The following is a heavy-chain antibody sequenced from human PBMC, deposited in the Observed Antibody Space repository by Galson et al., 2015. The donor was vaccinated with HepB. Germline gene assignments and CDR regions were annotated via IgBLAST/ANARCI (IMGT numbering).Heavy chain of an antibody. CDR2: INPNSGDT. Sequence: SVKVSCKASGYTFTGYDLHWVRQAPGQGLDWMGRINPNSGDTNYAQKFQGRVTMTRDTSISTAYMELSRLRPDDTAVYYCARVSYFYGSGSPLDYWGQGTLVTVPS. D-gene: IGHD3-10*01. V-gene: IGHV1-2*06. J-gene: IGHJ4*02. CDR3: ARVSYFYGSGSPLDY. CDR1: GYTFTGYD.